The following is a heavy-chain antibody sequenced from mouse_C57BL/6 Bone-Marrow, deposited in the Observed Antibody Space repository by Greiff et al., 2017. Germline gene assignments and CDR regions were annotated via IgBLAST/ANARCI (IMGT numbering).Heavy chain of an antibody. CDR2: IDPETGGT. V-gene: IGHV1-15*01. Sequence: VKLVESGAELVRPGASVTLSCKASGYTFTDYEMHWVKQTPVHGLEWIGAIDPETGGTAYNQKFKGKAILTADKSSSTAYMELRRLTSEDSAVYYYTRRRYYRNYQYYFDYWGQGNTRTVAS. D-gene: IGHD2-5*01. J-gene: IGHJ2*01. CDR3: TRRRYYRNYQYYFDY. CDR1: GYTFTDYE.